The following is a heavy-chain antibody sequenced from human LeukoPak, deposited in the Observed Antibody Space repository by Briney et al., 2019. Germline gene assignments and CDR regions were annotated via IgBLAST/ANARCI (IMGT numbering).Heavy chain of an antibody. D-gene: IGHD3-3*01. V-gene: IGHV3-7*01. Sequence: PGGSLRLSCAASGFTFSYYWMTWVRQAPGKGLEWVANLRPDGRDKYYADSVKGRFTISRDNAKNSLYLQMNGLRADDTAIYYCARDAYDDASESWSQGTLVTVSS. CDR2: LRPDGRDK. CDR1: GFTFSYYW. CDR3: ARDAYDDASES. J-gene: IGHJ5*02.